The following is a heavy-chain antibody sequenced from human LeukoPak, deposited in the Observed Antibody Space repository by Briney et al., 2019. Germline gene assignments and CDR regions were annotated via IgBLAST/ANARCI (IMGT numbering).Heavy chain of an antibody. CDR3: AKDSNGWYQRGSNYFDY. V-gene: IGHV3-23*01. CDR2: ISGSGSST. D-gene: IGHD6-19*01. CDR1: GFTFSSYS. J-gene: IGHJ4*02. Sequence: GGSLRLSCAAPGFTFSSYSTNWVRQAPGKGLEWVSTISGSGSSTYYVDSVKGRFTISRDNSKNTLYLQMNSLRAEDTAEYYCAKDSNGWYQRGSNYFDYWGQGNLVTVSS.